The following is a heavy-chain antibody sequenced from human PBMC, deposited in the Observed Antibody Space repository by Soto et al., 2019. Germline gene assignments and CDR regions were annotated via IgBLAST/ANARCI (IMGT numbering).Heavy chain of an antibody. J-gene: IGHJ4*02. Sequence: QPGGSLRLSCAASGFTFSSYGMHWVRQAPGRGLEWVAVVWYDGNKKYYADSVKGRFTVSRDNSKNTLYLQMNSLRAEDTAVYYCARAPVVAASTPDFDYWGQGTLVTVSS. D-gene: IGHD2-15*01. V-gene: IGHV3-33*01. CDR2: VWYDGNKK. CDR3: ARAPVVAASTPDFDY. CDR1: GFTFSSYG.